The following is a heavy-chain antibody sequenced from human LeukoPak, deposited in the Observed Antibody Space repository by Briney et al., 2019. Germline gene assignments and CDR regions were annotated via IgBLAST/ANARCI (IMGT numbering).Heavy chain of an antibody. V-gene: IGHV1-2*02. J-gene: IGHJ4*02. CDR1: GYTFTGYY. D-gene: IGHD6-19*01. CDR2: LNPYSGGT. Sequence: ASVKVSCKASGYTFTGYYMHWVRQAPGQGLEWMGWLNPYSGGTNYAQKLQGRVTMTTDTSTSTAYMELRSLRSDDTAVYYCARGKAVAAGHLFDYWGQGTLVTVSS. CDR3: ARGKAVAAGHLFDY.